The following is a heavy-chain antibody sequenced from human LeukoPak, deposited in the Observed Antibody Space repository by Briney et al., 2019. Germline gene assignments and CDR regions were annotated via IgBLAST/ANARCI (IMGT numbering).Heavy chain of an antibody. CDR3: ARAEVRITMVRGVIIGWFDP. CDR1: GFTVSSNY. Sequence: GGSLRLSCAASGFTVSSNYMSWVRQAPGKGLEWVSVIYSGGSTYYADSVKGRFTISRDNSKNTLYLQMNSLRAEDTAVYYCARAEVRITMVRGVIIGWFDPWGQGTLVTVSS. V-gene: IGHV3-66*01. J-gene: IGHJ5*02. D-gene: IGHD3-10*01. CDR2: IYSGGST.